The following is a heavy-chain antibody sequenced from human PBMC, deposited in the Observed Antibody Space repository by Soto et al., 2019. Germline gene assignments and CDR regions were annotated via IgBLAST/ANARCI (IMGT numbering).Heavy chain of an antibody. V-gene: IGHV4-4*02. CDR3: ARGRGRYSSGWSWFDP. CDR1: GGTIRSPDW. J-gene: IGHJ5*02. D-gene: IGHD6-19*01. Sequence: PSETLSLTCGVSGGTIRSPDWWTWVRQPPGKGLEWIGEIFQSGSTNYTPSLESRVTISVDKSKNQFSLTLTSVTAADTAVYFCARGRGRYSSGWSWFDPWGQGILVTSP. CDR2: IFQSGST.